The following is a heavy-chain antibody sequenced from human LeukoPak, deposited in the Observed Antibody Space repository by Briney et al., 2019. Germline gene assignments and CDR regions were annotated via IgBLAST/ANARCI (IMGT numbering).Heavy chain of an antibody. D-gene: IGHD5-18*01. V-gene: IGHV3-23*01. CDR2: ISGSGGGT. CDR1: GFTFSSYA. CDR3: ARLNSYGPNYYYGMDV. Sequence: PGGSLRLSCAASGFTFSSYAMSWVRQAPGKGLEWISTISGSGGGTYYADSAKGRFTISRDNSKNTLYLQMNSLRAEDTAVYYCARLNSYGPNYYYGMDVWGQGTTVTVSS. J-gene: IGHJ6*02.